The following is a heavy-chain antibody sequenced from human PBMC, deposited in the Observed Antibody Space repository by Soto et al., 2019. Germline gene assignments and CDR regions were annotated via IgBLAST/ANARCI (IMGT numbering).Heavy chain of an antibody. CDR1: GFSLTTSGVC. CDR3: AHRLDMRYNWNYGDFDY. D-gene: IGHD1-7*01. CDR2: IYWDNDK. J-gene: IGHJ4*02. Sequence: QITLTESGPTLVEPKQTLTLTCTFSGFSLTTSGVCVGWIRQRPGKALECLALIYWDNDKRYSPSLKSRLTITKDISKNQVVLTMTNMDPVDTATYYCAHRLDMRYNWNYGDFDYWGQGMLVTVSS. V-gene: IGHV2-5*02.